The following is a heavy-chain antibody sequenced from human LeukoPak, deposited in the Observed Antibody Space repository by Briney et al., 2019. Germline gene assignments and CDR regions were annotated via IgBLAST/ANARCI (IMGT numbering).Heavy chain of an antibody. V-gene: IGHV4-61*05. CDR1: GGSISSSSYY. CDR3: ARFTVVGYFDY. CDR2: IYTSGST. Sequence: ESSETLSLTCTVSGGSISSSSYYWGWIRQPPGKGLEWIGRIYTSGSTNYNPSLKSRVTMSVDTSKNQFSLKLSSVTAADTAVYYCARFTVVGYFDYWGQGTLVTVSS. J-gene: IGHJ4*02.